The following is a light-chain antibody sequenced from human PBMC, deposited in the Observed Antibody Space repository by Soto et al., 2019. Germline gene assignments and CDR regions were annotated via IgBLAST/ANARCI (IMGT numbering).Light chain of an antibody. CDR1: HSVNSH. J-gene: IGKJ5*01. CDR3: QQYKNWPL. Sequence: MTPSPATLSVSPGARVTLSCRTSHSVNSHVAWYQQKPGQAPRLLLYGASTRATGIPVRFSGSGFGTEFTLTISSLQSEDFAVYYCQQYKNWPLFGQGTRLEIK. CDR2: GAS. V-gene: IGKV3-15*01.